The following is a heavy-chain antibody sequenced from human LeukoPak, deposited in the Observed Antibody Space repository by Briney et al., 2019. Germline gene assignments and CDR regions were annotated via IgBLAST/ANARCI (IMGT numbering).Heavy chain of an antibody. Sequence: SETLSLTCTVSGGSISSSSYYWVWIRPSPGKGLEWIGTIYYSGTNYYHPSLKSRVTISVDTSKNQFSLHLSSVTAADTAVYYCARSDSSTSLVLGSYYGMDVWGQGTTVTVSS. J-gene: IGHJ6*02. CDR2: IYYSGTN. D-gene: IGHD6-19*01. CDR3: ARSDSSTSLVLGSYYGMDV. CDR1: GGSISSSSYY. V-gene: IGHV4-39*01.